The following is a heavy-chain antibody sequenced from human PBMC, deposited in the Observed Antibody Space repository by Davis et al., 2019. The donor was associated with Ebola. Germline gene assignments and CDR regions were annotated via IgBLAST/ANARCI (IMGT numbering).Heavy chain of an antibody. D-gene: IGHD6-19*01. J-gene: IGHJ4*02. CDR3: ARGDSSGWYVLDY. Sequence: SETLSLTCPVPGGSISSYYWSWIRQPPGKGLEWVGYIYYSGSTNYNPSLKSRVTISVDTSKNQFSLKLSSVTAADTAVYYCARGDSSGWYVLDYWGQGTLVTVSS. CDR1: GGSISSYY. V-gene: IGHV4-59*08. CDR2: IYYSGST.